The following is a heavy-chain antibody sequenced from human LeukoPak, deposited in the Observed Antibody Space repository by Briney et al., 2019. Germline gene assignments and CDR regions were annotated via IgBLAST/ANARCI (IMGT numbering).Heavy chain of an antibody. CDR2: IYYTGPT. CDR1: GVSISTSRYY. CDR3: ARSITMIVVVDD. D-gene: IGHD3-22*01. V-gene: IGHV4-39*07. Sequence: PSETLSLTCTVSGVSISTSRYYWGWIRQPPGKGLEWIGNIYYTGPTYYNASLESRVTISLDTSKNQFSLKLSSVTAADTAVYYCARSITMIVVVDDWGQGTLVTVSS. J-gene: IGHJ4*02.